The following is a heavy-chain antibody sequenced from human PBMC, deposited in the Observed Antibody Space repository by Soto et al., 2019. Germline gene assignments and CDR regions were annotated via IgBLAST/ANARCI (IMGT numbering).Heavy chain of an antibody. CDR3: ARGVDYYGSGSYYFYYGMDV. CDR2: INHSGST. Sequence: PSETLSLTCAVYCGSFSGYYWSWIRQPPGKGLEWIGEINHSGSTNYNPSLKSRVTISVDTSKNQFSLKLSSVTAADTAVYYCARGVDYYGSGSYYFYYGMDVWGQGTTVTVSS. J-gene: IGHJ6*02. V-gene: IGHV4-34*01. CDR1: CGSFSGYY. D-gene: IGHD3-10*01.